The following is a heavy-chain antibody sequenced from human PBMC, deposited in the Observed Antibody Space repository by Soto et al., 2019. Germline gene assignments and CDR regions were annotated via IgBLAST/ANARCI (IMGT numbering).Heavy chain of an antibody. V-gene: IGHV1-3*01. CDR2: INAGNGNT. Sequence: VKVSCKASGYTFTSYAMHWVRQAPGQRLEWMGWINAGNGNTKYSQKFQGRVTITRDTSASTAYMELSSLRSEDTAVYYCARGRTYYYDSSGYGMDVWGQGTTVTVSS. CDR1: GYTFTSYA. D-gene: IGHD3-22*01. CDR3: ARGRTYYYDSSGYGMDV. J-gene: IGHJ6*02.